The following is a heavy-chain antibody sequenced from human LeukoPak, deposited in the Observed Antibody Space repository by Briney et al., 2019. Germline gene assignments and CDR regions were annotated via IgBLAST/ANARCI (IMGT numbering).Heavy chain of an antibody. CDR2: ISPNSDDT. V-gene: IGHV1-2*02. Sequence: ASVKVSCKASGYTFTGYYLHWVRQARGQGLEWMGWISPNSDDTNYAQKFRGRVNMTRDTSISTAYMELSRLRSDDTAIYYCARGGFDYWGQGTLVTVSS. CDR1: GYTFTGYY. J-gene: IGHJ4*02. CDR3: ARGGFDY.